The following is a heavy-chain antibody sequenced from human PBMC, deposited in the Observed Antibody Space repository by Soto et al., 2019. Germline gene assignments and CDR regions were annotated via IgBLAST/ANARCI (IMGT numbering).Heavy chain of an antibody. J-gene: IGHJ4*02. Sequence: PGGSLRLSCAASGFTFRNAWMSWVRQAPGKGLEWVGRIKSKTDGGTTDYAAPVKGRFTISRDDSKNTLYLQINSLKTEDIAAYYCTTVDTGMVPYWGQGTLVTVSS. V-gene: IGHV3-15*01. CDR3: TTVDTGMVPY. D-gene: IGHD5-18*01. CDR1: GFTFRNAW. CDR2: IKSKTDGGTT.